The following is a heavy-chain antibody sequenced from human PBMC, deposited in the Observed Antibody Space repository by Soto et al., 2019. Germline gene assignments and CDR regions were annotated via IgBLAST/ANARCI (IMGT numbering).Heavy chain of an antibody. D-gene: IGHD6-6*01. J-gene: IGHJ5*02. V-gene: IGHV1-69*01. CDR2: IIPIFGTA. Sequence: QVQLVQSGAEVKKPGSSVKVSCKASGGTFSSYAISWVRQAPGQGLEWMGGIIPIFGTANYAQKFQGRVTITADESTSXXYMELSSLXXXXXXXYYCARLEYXXXXXXPWGQG. CDR3: ARLEYXXXXXXP. CDR1: GGTFSSYA.